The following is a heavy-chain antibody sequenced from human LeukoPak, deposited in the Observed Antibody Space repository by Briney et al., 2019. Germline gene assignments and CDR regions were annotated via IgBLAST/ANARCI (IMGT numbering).Heavy chain of an antibody. CDR3: ARKIGNSTPFNWFDP. Sequence: SETLSLTCTVSGGSLSSSSYYWRWIRQPPGKGLEWLGNIFYRGSTYYNPSLKSRVNISVDTSKNQFSLKLSSVTAADTAVYYCARKIGNSTPFNWFDPWGQGTLVTVSS. D-gene: IGHD1-26*01. CDR1: GGSLSSSSYY. CDR2: IFYRGST. V-gene: IGHV4-39*07. J-gene: IGHJ5*02.